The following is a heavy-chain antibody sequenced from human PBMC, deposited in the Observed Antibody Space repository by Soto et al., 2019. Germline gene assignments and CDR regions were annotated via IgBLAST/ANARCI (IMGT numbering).Heavy chain of an antibody. Sequence: QVQLVQSGAEVKKPGASVKVSCKASGYIFTSYGINWVRQAPGQGLEWMGWISAYNGNTNYAQKLHGRVTMTTDTSTSTAYMEVRSLRSDDTSVYYCARSAHDYGDYGVENIFDYWGQGTLVTVSS. J-gene: IGHJ4*02. D-gene: IGHD4-17*01. CDR2: ISAYNGNT. V-gene: IGHV1-18*01. CDR3: ARSAHDYGDYGVENIFDY. CDR1: GYIFTSYG.